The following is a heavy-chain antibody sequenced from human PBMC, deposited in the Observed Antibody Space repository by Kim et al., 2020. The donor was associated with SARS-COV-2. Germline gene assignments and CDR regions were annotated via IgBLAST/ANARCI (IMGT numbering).Heavy chain of an antibody. V-gene: IGHV4-39*02. J-gene: IGHJ4*02. CDR2: ISHSGST. CDR3: AIEAVSGWHHFDH. D-gene: IGHD6-19*01. Sequence: SETLSLTCTISGRSISSVGYYWAWIRQAPGKGLEWIGSISHSGSTNYTPSLKSRVTISADTSKNQVSLKLTSVTAADTAVYYCAIEAVSGWHHFDHCGQG. CDR1: GRSISSVGYY.